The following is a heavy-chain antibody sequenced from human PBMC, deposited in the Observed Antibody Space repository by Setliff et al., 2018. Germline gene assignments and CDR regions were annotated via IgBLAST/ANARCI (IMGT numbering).Heavy chain of an antibody. CDR1: GDSISSTYH. J-gene: IGHJ4*02. Sequence: SETLSLTCNVSGDSISSTYHWGWIRQSPGKGLEWIGTIYHSGNTYYNPSLKSRVTILSDTSKNQFSLILSSVTAADTAVYYCASERESASRQTYFDSWGQGTLVTVSS. D-gene: IGHD2-15*01. V-gene: IGHV4-38-2*02. CDR3: ASERESASRQTYFDS. CDR2: IYHSGNT.